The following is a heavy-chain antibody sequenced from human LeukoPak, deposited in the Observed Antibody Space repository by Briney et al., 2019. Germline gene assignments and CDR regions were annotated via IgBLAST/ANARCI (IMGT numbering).Heavy chain of an antibody. CDR2: IYTNGRT. CDR3: ARGAYYYASSGFFTFHI. CDR1: GGSISTYY. J-gene: IGHJ3*02. Sequence: TPSETLSLTCTVSGGSISTYYWSCIRQPAGKGLEWIGRIYTNGRTNYNPSLKSRVSMSVDTSKNQFSLKLSSVTAADTATYYCARGAYYYASSGFFTFHIWGQGTMVTVSS. D-gene: IGHD3-22*01. V-gene: IGHV4-4*07.